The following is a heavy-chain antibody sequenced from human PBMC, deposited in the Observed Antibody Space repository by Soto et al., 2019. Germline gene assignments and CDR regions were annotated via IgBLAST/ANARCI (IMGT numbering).Heavy chain of an antibody. D-gene: IGHD5-18*01. Sequence: EVQLLESGGGLVQPGGSLRLSCVGSGFIFTNYAMTWVRQAPGKGLEWVSSISGSGFSTYYADSVKVRLTISRDNSRDSLYLQINTLRADDTAVYYCAKGDTSMVEGEEYFDVWGQGTMVTVSS. CDR1: GFIFTNYA. CDR2: ISGSGFST. J-gene: IGHJ3*01. CDR3: AKGDTSMVEGEEYFDV. V-gene: IGHV3-23*01.